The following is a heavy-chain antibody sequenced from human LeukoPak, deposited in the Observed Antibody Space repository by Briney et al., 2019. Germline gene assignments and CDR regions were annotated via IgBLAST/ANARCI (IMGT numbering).Heavy chain of an antibody. CDR1: GGSISSGSYY. J-gene: IGHJ3*02. CDR2: IYTSGST. D-gene: IGHD4-17*01. V-gene: IGHV4-61*02. CDR3: AREAVTTSYHSDAFDI. Sequence: PSQTLSLTCTVSGGSISSGSYYWSWIRQPAGKGLEWIGRIYTSGSTNYNPSLKSRVTISVDTSKNQFSLKLSSVTAADTAVYYCAREAVTTSYHSDAFDIWGQGTMVTVSS.